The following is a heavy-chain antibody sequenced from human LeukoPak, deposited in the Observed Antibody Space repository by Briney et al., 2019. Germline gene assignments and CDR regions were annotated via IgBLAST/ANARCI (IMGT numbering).Heavy chain of an antibody. CDR3: AKDIATMRWLRPDPSVDY. D-gene: IGHD5-12*01. CDR1: GFTFSNFG. J-gene: IGHJ4*02. Sequence: GGSLRLFCAASGFTFSNFGMHWVRQAPGKGLEWLSFIRYDGINKYYPDSVKGRFTISRDNSKNTLYLQMNSLRAEDTAVYYCAKDIATMRWLRPDPSVDYWGQGALVTVSS. V-gene: IGHV3-30*02. CDR2: IRYDGINK.